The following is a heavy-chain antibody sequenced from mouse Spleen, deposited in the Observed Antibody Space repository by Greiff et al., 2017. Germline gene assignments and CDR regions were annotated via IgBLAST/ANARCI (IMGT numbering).Heavy chain of an antibody. CDR3: ARGDYGSSRGFDY. CDR1: GYTFTSYW. J-gene: IGHJ2*01. D-gene: IGHD1-1*01. Sequence: QVQLQQPGAELVRPGSSVKLSCKASGYTFTSYWMHWVKQRPIQGLEWIGNIDPSDSETHYNQKFKDKATLTVDKSSSTAYMQLSSLTSEDSAVYYCARGDYGSSRGFDYWGQGTTLTVSS. CDR2: IDPSDSET. V-gene: IGHV1-52*01.